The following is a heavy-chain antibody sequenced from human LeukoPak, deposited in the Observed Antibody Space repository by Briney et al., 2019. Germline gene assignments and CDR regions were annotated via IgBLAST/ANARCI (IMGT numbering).Heavy chain of an antibody. J-gene: IGHJ6*03. V-gene: IGHV3-20*04. CDR1: GFTFDDYG. CDR2: INWNGGST. CDR3: ARVPAGGYCSGGSCYVHSYYMDV. Sequence: GGSLRLSCAASGFTFDDYGMSWVRQAPGKGLEWVSGINWNGGSTGYADSVKGRFTISRDNAKNSLYLQMNSLRAEDTALYYCARVPAGGYCSGGSCYVHSYYMDVWGKGTTVTVSS. D-gene: IGHD2-15*01.